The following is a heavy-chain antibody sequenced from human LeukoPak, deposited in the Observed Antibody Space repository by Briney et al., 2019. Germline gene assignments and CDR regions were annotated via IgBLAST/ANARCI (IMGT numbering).Heavy chain of an antibody. CDR1: GGTLSSYA. D-gene: IGHD3-10*01. V-gene: IGHV1-69*06. CDR2: IIPIFGTT. J-gene: IGHJ5*02. Sequence: SVKVSCKASGGTLSSYAISWVRQAPGQGLEWMRGIIPIFGTTNYAQKFQGRVTITADKSTTTAYMELSSLRSEDTAVYYCARDLFGSKSSGFDPWGQGTLVTVSS. CDR3: ARDLFGSKSSGFDP.